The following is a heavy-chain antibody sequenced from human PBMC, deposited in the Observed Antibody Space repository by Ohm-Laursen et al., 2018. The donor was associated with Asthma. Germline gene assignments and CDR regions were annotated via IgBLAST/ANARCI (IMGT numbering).Heavy chain of an antibody. D-gene: IGHD1-26*01. J-gene: IGHJ4*02. V-gene: IGHV3-7*01. Sequence: SLRLSCAASGFTFSSYWMSWVRQAPGKGLEWVANIKQDGSEKYYVDSVKGRFTISRDNAKNSLYLQMNSLRAEDTAVYYCARDNGGSYPYYLDYWGQGTLVTVSS. CDR3: ARDNGGSYPYYLDY. CDR1: GFTFSSYW. CDR2: IKQDGSEK.